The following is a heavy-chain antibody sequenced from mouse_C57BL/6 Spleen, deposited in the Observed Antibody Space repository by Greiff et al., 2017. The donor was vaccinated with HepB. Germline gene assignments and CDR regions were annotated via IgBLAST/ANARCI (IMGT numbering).Heavy chain of an antibody. CDR1: GFTFSDYG. D-gene: IGHD1-1*01. CDR3: ARERYYGSSSYFDY. CDR2: ISSGSSTI. J-gene: IGHJ2*01. Sequence: EVQGVESGGGLVKPGGSLKLSCAASGFTFSDYGMHWVRQAPEKGLEWVAYISSGSSTIYYADTVKGRFTISRDNAKNTLFLQMTSLRSEDTAMYYCARERYYGSSSYFDYWGQGTTLTVSS. V-gene: IGHV5-17*01.